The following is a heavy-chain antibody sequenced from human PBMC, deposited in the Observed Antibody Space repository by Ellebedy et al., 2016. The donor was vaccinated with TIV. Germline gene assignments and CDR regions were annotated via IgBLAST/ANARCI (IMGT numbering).Heavy chain of an antibody. D-gene: IGHD2-2*01. CDR3: TTYLYCGSSGCHYGRVDN. CDR1: GFTFSSAW. Sequence: PGGSLRLSCSASGFTFSSAWMSWVRQAPGKGLEWVGRIKSNTDGGTTDYTAPVKGRFTISRDDSKNPRYLQMKSLETEDTAVYFCTTYLYCGSSGCHYGRVDNWGQGTLVTVSS. J-gene: IGHJ4*02. V-gene: IGHV3-15*01. CDR2: IKSNTDGGTT.